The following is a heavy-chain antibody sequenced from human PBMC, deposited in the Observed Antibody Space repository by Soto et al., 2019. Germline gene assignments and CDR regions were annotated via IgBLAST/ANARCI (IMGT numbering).Heavy chain of an antibody. CDR3: ARDPSTINKLIGVWFDP. CDR1: GDTFGRVT. J-gene: IGHJ5*02. CDR2: IKPISDIT. Sequence: QIRLVQSGAEVQKPGSSVRVSCKASGDTFGRVTINWVRQAPGQGLEWMGGIKPISDITNYAQRFQGRGTFTADASTITVYLELSSLRSEDTAMYYCARDPSTINKLIGVWFDPWGQGTLVTVSS. D-gene: IGHD4-4*01. V-gene: IGHV1-69*01.